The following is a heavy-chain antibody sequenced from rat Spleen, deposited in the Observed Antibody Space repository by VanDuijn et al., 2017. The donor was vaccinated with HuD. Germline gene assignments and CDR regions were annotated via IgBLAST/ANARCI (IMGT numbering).Heavy chain of an antibody. CDR1: GFTFSDYY. V-gene: IGHV5-29*01. CDR3: ARQGNNFVMDA. D-gene: IGHD4-5*01. CDR2: ISYDDSGT. Sequence: EVQLVESDGGLVQPGRSLKLSCAASGFTFSDYYMAWVRQGPTKGLEWVATISYDDSGTYYRDSVKGRFTISRDNAKSTLYLQMNSLRSEDTATYYCARQGNNFVMDAWGQGASVTVSS. J-gene: IGHJ4*01.